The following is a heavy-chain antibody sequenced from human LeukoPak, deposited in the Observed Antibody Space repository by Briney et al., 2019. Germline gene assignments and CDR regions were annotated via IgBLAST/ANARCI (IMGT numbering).Heavy chain of an antibody. J-gene: IGHJ4*02. D-gene: IGHD3-10*01. CDR2: IRSTANGYAT. CDR1: GFTFSGSA. V-gene: IGHV3-73*01. CDR3: PGNYYGSGSYADFDY. Sequence: PGGSLRLSCAASGFTFSGSALHWVRQASGKGLEWVGRIRSTANGYATAYAASVKGRFTISRDDSKNTAYLQMDSLKTEDTAVYYCPGNYYGSGSYADFDYWGQGTLVTVSS.